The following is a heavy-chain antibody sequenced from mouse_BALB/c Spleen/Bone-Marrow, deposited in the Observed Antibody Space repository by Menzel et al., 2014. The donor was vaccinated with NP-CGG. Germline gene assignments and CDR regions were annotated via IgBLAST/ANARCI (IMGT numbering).Heavy chain of an antibody. J-gene: IGHJ2*01. V-gene: IGHV1-7*01. CDR3: ARWGLRSDY. D-gene: IGHD2-4*01. CDR2: INPSTGYT. Sequence: VQLQQSGAELAKPGASVEMSCKASGYTFTSYWMHWVKQRPGQGLEWIGYINPSTGYTEYNQKFKDKATLTADKSSSTAYMQLSSLTSEDSAVYYCARWGLRSDYWGQGTTLTVSS. CDR1: GYTFTSYW.